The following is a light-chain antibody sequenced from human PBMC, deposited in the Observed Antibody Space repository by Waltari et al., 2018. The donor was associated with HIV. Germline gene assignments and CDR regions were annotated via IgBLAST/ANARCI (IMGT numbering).Light chain of an antibody. CDR1: AGTAGS. CDR2: ERG. J-gene: IGLJ3*02. V-gene: IGLV3-1*01. Sequence: TQSASVSVSEGQRVSISCSGVAGTAGSPCWYQKKEGQSPQLIINERGRRPSGVPERFSASTSGDTATLFSGGAQSVDEADYFCQVWDGEFLKFGGGTRVTVL. CDR3: QVWDGEFLK.